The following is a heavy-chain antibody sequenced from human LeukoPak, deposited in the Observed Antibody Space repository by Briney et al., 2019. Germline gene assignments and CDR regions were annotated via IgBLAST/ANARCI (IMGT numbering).Heavy chain of an antibody. CDR1: GFTFSSYG. Sequence: GGSLRLSCAASGFTFSSYGMHWVRQAPGKELEWVAVIWYDGGNKYYADFVKGRFIISRDNSKNTLYLQMNSLRAEDTAVYYCARELGRVGAFDIWGQGTMVTVSS. CDR2: IWYDGGNK. V-gene: IGHV3-33*01. J-gene: IGHJ3*02. CDR3: ARELGRVGAFDI. D-gene: IGHD1-26*01.